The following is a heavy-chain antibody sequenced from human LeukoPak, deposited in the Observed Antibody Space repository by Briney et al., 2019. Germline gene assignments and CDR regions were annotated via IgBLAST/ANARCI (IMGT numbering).Heavy chain of an antibody. Sequence: GGSLRLSCAASGFTFSSYSMNWVRQAPGKGLEWVSSISSSSSYIYYADSVKGRFTISRDNAKNSLHLQMNSLRAEDTAVYYCARDPDSSGYSDYWGQGTLVTVSS. CDR1: GFTFSSYS. V-gene: IGHV3-21*01. CDR2: ISSSSSYI. J-gene: IGHJ4*02. D-gene: IGHD3-22*01. CDR3: ARDPDSSGYSDY.